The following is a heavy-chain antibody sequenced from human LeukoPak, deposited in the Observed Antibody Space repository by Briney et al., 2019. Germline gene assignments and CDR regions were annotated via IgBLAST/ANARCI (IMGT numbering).Heavy chain of an antibody. D-gene: IGHD3-22*01. Sequence: PGGSLRLSCAASGFTFSSYSMNWVRQAPGKGLEWVSYISSSSSTIYYADSVKGRFTISRDNAKNSLYPQMNSLRAEDTAVYYCARDQVVITPYHDAFDIWGQGTMVTVSS. CDR2: ISSSSSTI. J-gene: IGHJ3*02. V-gene: IGHV3-48*04. CDR1: GFTFSSYS. CDR3: ARDQVVITPYHDAFDI.